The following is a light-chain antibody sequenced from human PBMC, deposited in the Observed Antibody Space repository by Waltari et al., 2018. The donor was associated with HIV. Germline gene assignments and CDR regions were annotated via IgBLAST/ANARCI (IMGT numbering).Light chain of an antibody. Sequence: EIVLTQSPGTLSLSPGARATLSCRASQSVSRIHFAWYQHKPGQSPRILIYATSSRATGVPDRFSGSGSGTDFTLTISSLEPEDFGVYYCQQYDGSPPWTFGQGTKVEIK. CDR1: QSVSRIH. V-gene: IGKV3-20*01. CDR3: QQYDGSPPWT. CDR2: ATS. J-gene: IGKJ1*01.